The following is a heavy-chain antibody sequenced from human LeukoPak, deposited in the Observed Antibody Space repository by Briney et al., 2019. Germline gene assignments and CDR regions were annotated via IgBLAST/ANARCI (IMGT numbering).Heavy chain of an antibody. V-gene: IGHV3-30*18. CDR3: AKDGIGITNMHGIWTFDL. J-gene: IGHJ4*02. CDR1: GFTLRHFG. Sequence: PGRSLRLSCSGSGFTLRHFGMHGLRQSPHKGLEGVAVMANDGRKQFYADSVKVRFIISRANFEKTLYLEINSLRSEATAISYCAKDGIGITNMHGIWTFDLWGQGTRVTVSS. CDR2: MANDGRKQ. D-gene: IGHD1-26*01.